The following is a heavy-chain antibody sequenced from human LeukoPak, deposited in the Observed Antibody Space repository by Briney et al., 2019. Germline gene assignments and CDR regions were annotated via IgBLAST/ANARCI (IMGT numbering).Heavy chain of an antibody. CDR2: IYSGGST. Sequence: GGSLRLSCAASGFTVSNNYMSWVRQAPGKGLEWVSVIYSGGSTYYADSVKGRFTISRDMSKNTLDLQMNSLRVEDTAVYYCAKPYSSGWYYFDYWGQGTLVTVSS. CDR1: GFTVSNNY. V-gene: IGHV3-53*01. J-gene: IGHJ4*02. D-gene: IGHD6-19*01. CDR3: AKPYSSGWYYFDY.